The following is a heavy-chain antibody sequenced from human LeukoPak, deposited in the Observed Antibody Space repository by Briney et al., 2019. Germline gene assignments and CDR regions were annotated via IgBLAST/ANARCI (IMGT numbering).Heavy chain of an antibody. D-gene: IGHD2-2*01. V-gene: IGHV3-66*01. CDR2: IYSGGST. CDR3: ATSSTSPYRFDY. CDR1: GFTFSSYA. J-gene: IGHJ4*02. Sequence: GGSLRLSCAASGFTFSSYAMSWVRQAPGKGLEWVSVIYSGGSTYYADSVKGRFTISRDNSKNTLYLQMNSLRAEDTAVYYCATSSTSPYRFDYWGQGTLVTVSS.